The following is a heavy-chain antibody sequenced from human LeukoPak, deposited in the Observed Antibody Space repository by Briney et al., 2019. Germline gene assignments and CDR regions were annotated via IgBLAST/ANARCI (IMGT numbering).Heavy chain of an antibody. CDR1: GYTFTNYE. J-gene: IGHJ4*02. CDR3: ARSSGWYNFDY. Sequence: ASVKVSCKASGYTFTNYEINWVRQAPGQGLEWMGWMNPNSGNTGYAQKFQGRVTMTRNTSISTAYMELSSLRSEDTAVYYCARSSGWYNFDYWGQGTLVTVSS. V-gene: IGHV1-8*01. D-gene: IGHD6-19*01. CDR2: MNPNSGNT.